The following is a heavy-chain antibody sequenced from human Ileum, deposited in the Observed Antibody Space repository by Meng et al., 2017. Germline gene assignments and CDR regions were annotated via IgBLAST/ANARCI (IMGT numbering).Heavy chain of an antibody. CDR3: ARGGGSYYHFDY. CDR2: TYYRYKWFN. CDR1: GDSVSSNSAA. J-gene: IGHJ4*02. V-gene: IGHV6-1*01. Sequence: QVQLPQPGPGLVKPSQPPPLPSLISGDSVSSNSAAWNWIRQSPSRGLEWLGRTYYRYKWFNEYAVSVKSRITINPDTSENQFSLKLNSVTPEDAAVYYCARGGGSYYHFDYWGQGTLVTVSS. D-gene: IGHD1-26*01.